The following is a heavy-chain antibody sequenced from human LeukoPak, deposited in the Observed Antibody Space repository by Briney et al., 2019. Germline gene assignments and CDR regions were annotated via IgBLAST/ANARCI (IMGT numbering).Heavy chain of an antibody. CDR2: ISSSGRNI. Sequence: PGGSLRLSCAASGFTFTSYEMNWVRQAPGKGLEWVSYISSSGRNIYYADPVKGRFTISRDNAKNSLYLQMHSLRVEDTAVYYCARGDGYNIFDYWGQGTLVTVSS. CDR3: ARGDGYNIFDY. J-gene: IGHJ4*02. CDR1: GFTFTSYE. D-gene: IGHD5-24*01. V-gene: IGHV3-48*03.